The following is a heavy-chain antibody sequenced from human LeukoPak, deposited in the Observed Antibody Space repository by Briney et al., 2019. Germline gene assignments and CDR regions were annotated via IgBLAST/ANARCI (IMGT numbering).Heavy chain of an antibody. CDR1: GFTFSSYA. V-gene: IGHV3-30-3*01. CDR3: ARERTIVVVYFDY. J-gene: IGHJ4*02. CDR2: ISYDGSNK. Sequence: PGGSLRLSCAASGFTFSSYAMHWVHQAPGKGLEWVAVISYDGSNKYHADSVKGRFTISRDNSKNTLYLQMNSLRAEDTAVYYCARERTIVVVYFDYWGQGTLVTVSS. D-gene: IGHD3-22*01.